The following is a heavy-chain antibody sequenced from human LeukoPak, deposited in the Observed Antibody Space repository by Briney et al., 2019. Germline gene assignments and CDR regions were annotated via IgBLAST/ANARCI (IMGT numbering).Heavy chain of an antibody. V-gene: IGHV4-4*07. Sequence: SETLSPTCTVSGGSISSYYWSWIRPPAGKGLEWIGRIYTSGSPNYNPSLKSRVTTSVDTSKNQFSLKLSSVTAAHTAVYYCARGGITYYDSSGLDYWGQGTLVTVSS. D-gene: IGHD3-22*01. CDR3: ARGGITYYDSSGLDY. CDR1: GGSISSYY. J-gene: IGHJ4*02. CDR2: IYTSGSP.